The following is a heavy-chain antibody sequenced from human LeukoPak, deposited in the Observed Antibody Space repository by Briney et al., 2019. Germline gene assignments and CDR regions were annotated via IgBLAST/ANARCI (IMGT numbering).Heavy chain of an antibody. Sequence: GGSLRLSCAASGFTFSRYAMSWVRQAPGKGLEWVSAISGSGGSTYYADSVKGRFTISRDNSKNTLYLQMNSLRAEDTAVYYCAKDLAEYSSSSGLDYWGQGTLVTVSS. V-gene: IGHV3-23*01. CDR1: GFTFSRYA. D-gene: IGHD6-6*01. CDR3: AKDLAEYSSSSGLDY. J-gene: IGHJ4*02. CDR2: ISGSGGST.